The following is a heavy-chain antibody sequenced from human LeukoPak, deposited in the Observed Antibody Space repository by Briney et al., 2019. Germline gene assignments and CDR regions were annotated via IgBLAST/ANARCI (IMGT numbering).Heavy chain of an antibody. J-gene: IGHJ5*02. CDR3: ARGQYCSGGSCYSDWFDP. CDR1: GGSISIGGYY. CDR2: IYYSGST. V-gene: IGHV4-31*03. Sequence: SETLSLTCTVSGGSISIGGYYWSWIRQHPGKGLEWIGYIYYSGSTYYNPSLKSRVTISVDTSKNQFSLKLSSVTAADTAVYYCARGQYCSGGSCYSDWFDPWGQGTLVTVSS. D-gene: IGHD2-15*01.